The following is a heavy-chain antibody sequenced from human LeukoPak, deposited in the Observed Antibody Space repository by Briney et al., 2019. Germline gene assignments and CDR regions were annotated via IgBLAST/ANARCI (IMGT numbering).Heavy chain of an antibody. Sequence: ASVKVSCKASRYTFTSYYMHWMRQAPGQGLEWMGLINPSGGSTSYAQKFQGRVTMTRDTSTSTVYMELSSLRSEDTAEFYCARPYLYDSSGSYDYWGQGTLVTVSS. V-gene: IGHV1-46*01. D-gene: IGHD3-22*01. CDR3: ARPYLYDSSGSYDY. CDR1: RYTFTSYY. J-gene: IGHJ4*02. CDR2: INPSGGST.